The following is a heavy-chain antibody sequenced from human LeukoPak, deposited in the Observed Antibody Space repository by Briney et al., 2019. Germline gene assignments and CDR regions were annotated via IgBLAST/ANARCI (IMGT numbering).Heavy chain of an antibody. V-gene: IGHV3-30*02. CDR1: GFTFTTYG. D-gene: IGHD4-17*01. CDR3: AKLRDYGDYGGFGP. CDR2: IRYDGSNT. J-gene: IGHJ5*02. Sequence: GGSLRLSCAASGFTFTTYGMHWVRQPPGKGLEWVAFIRYDGSNTYYAESVQGRFTISKDSSKNTLYLQMNSLRSADTAVYYCAKLRDYGDYGGFGPWGPGTPVTVSS.